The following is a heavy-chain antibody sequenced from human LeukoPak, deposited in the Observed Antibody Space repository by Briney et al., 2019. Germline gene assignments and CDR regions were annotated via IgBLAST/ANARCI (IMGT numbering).Heavy chain of an antibody. Sequence: ASVKVSCKASGYTFTRYYMHWVRQAPGQGLEWMGWINPNSGGTNYAQKFQGRGTMTRDTSISTAYMELSRLRSDDTAVYYCARGIGSGSYFFDYWGQGTLVTVSS. J-gene: IGHJ4*02. CDR3: ARGIGSGSYFFDY. D-gene: IGHD3-10*01. V-gene: IGHV1-2*02. CDR2: INPNSGGT. CDR1: GYTFTRYY.